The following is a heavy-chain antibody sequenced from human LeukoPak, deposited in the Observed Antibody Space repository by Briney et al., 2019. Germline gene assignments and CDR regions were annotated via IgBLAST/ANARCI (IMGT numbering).Heavy chain of an antibody. J-gene: IGHJ6*03. D-gene: IGHD6-6*01. CDR2: IYYSGST. Sequence: SETLSLTCTVSGGSISSYYWSWIRQPPGKGLEWIGEIYYSGSTNYNPSLKSRVTISVDTSKNQFSLKLSSVTAADTAVYYCAGGVRMVVRPGNYYYYMDVSGKGTTVTVSS. V-gene: IGHV4-59*12. CDR1: GGSISSYY. CDR3: AGGVRMVVRPGNYYYYMDV.